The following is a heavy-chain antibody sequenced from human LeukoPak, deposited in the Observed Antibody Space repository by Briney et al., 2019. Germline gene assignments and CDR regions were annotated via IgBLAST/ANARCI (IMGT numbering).Heavy chain of an antibody. V-gene: IGHV1-18*01. Sequence: ASVKVSCKASGYTFTSYGISWARQAPGQGLEWMGWISAYNGNTNYAQKLQGRVTMTTDTSTSTAYMELRSLRSDDTAVYYCARDLQRYYYDSSGYYWSYWGQGTLVTVSS. CDR1: GYTFTSYG. D-gene: IGHD3-22*01. CDR3: ARDLQRYYYDSSGYYWSY. CDR2: ISAYNGNT. J-gene: IGHJ4*02.